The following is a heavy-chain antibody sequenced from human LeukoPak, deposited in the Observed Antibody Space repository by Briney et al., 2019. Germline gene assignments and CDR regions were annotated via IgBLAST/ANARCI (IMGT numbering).Heavy chain of an antibody. CDR2: LSGGGDSR. D-gene: IGHD2-21*01. J-gene: IGHJ4*02. Sequence: GGSLRLSCAASGFAFSNYAMSWVRQAPGKGLEWVSSLSGGGDSRYYADSVMGRFTISRDNSKNTLYLQMNSLRAEDTAVYYCAKFLPTHIVVANYYFDYWGQGTLVTVSS. V-gene: IGHV3-23*01. CDR1: GFAFSNYA. CDR3: AKFLPTHIVVANYYFDY.